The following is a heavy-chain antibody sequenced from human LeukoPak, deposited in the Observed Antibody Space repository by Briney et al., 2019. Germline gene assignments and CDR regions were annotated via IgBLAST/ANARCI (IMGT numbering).Heavy chain of an antibody. V-gene: IGHV3-30*18. Sequence: GSLGLSCAASGFTFRNYVIHWVRQAPGKGLEWVAVISYDGSKEYYADSVKGRFTIPRDNSKNTLYLQMNSLRAEDTAVYYCAKGQAYYDSSGYHGDFDYWGQGTLVTVSS. J-gene: IGHJ4*02. CDR3: AKGQAYYDSSGYHGDFDY. CDR2: ISYDGSKE. CDR1: GFTFRNYV. D-gene: IGHD3-22*01.